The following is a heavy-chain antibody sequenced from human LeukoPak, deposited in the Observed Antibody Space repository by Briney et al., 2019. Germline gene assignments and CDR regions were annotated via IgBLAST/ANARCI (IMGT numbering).Heavy chain of an antibody. V-gene: IGHV4-39*07. CDR3: ARANIRYCSGGACSNDVSDY. Sequence: SETLSLTCTVSGGSISSSNYYWGWIRQPPGKGLEWIGTIYYSGNTYYSPSLKSRVTIAVDTSNNQFSLKLSSMTAADTDVYYCARANIRYCSGGACSNDVSDYWGQGTLVTVPS. CDR1: GGSISSSNYY. D-gene: IGHD2-15*01. J-gene: IGHJ4*02. CDR2: IYYSGNT.